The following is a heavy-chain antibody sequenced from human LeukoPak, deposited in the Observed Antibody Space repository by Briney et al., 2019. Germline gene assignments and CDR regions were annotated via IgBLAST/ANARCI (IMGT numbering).Heavy chain of an antibody. Sequence: GESLKISCKGSGYSFTTYWIGWVRPMPGKGLEWMGIIYPGDSDTRYSPSFQGQVTISADKSISTAYLQWSSLKASDTAMYYCVIWFGESNYYFDYWGQGTLVTVSS. D-gene: IGHD3-10*01. V-gene: IGHV5-51*01. CDR2: IYPGDSDT. CDR1: GYSFTTYW. CDR3: VIWFGESNYYFDY. J-gene: IGHJ4*02.